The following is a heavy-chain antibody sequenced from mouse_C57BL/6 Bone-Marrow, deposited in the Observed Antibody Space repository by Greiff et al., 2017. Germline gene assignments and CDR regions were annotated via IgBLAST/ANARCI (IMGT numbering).Heavy chain of an antibody. V-gene: IGHV1-59*01. Sequence: QVQLQQPGAELVRPGTSVKLSCKASGYTFTSYWMHWVKQRPGQGLEWIGVIDPSDSYTNYNQKFKGKATLTVDTSSSTAYMQLSSLTSEDSAVYYCASEAIYYDYDGAWFAYWGQGTLVTVSA. CDR3: ASEAIYYDYDGAWFAY. CDR2: IDPSDSYT. CDR1: GYTFTSYW. J-gene: IGHJ3*01. D-gene: IGHD2-4*01.